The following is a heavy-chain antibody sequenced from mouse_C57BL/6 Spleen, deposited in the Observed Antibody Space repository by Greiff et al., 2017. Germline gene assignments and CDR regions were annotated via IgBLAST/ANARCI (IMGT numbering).Heavy chain of an antibody. J-gene: IGHJ3*01. CDR3: ARDGIAY. CDR2: IYPTSGNT. CDR1: GYTFTSYG. Sequence: QVQLKQPGAELARPGASVTLSCKASGYTFTSYGISWVKQRTGQGLELIGEIYPTSGNTYYNEKFKGKATLTADKSSSTAYMELRRLTSEDSAVYFCARDGIAYWGQGTLVTVSA. V-gene: IGHV1-81*01. D-gene: IGHD2-3*01.